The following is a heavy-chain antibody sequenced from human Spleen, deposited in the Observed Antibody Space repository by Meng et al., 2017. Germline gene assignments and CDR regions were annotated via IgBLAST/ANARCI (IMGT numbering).Heavy chain of an antibody. Sequence: QVQLQESGPGLVKASETLSLHCTVSGGSISSSSSYYWAWIRQPPGKGLEWIGSIYFSGNTYYNTSLQSRVTISVDTSKNQFSLKLSSVTAADTAVYYCARNRATSWYADYWGQGTLVTVSS. CDR3: ARNRATSWYADY. V-gene: IGHV4-39*07. J-gene: IGHJ4*02. D-gene: IGHD6-13*01. CDR2: IYFSGNT. CDR1: GGSISSSSSYY.